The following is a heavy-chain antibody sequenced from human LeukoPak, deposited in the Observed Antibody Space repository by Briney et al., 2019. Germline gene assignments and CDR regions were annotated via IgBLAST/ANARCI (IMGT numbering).Heavy chain of an antibody. D-gene: IGHD6-19*01. CDR2: IYYSGST. V-gene: IGHV4-59*08. Sequence: SETLSLTCTVSGGSMSPYHWGWVRQPPGKGLEWTGYIYYSGSTNYNPSLNSRVTISVDTSKNQFSLRLSSVTAADTAIYYCARAVSGRFGYRGQGTLVTVSS. J-gene: IGHJ4*02. CDR3: ARAVSGRFGY. CDR1: GGSMSPYH.